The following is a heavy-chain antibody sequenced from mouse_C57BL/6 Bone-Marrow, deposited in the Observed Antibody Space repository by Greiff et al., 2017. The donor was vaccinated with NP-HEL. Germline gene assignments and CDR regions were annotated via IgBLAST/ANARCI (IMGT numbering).Heavy chain of an antibody. V-gene: IGHV5-9-1*02. J-gene: IGHJ1*03. CDR3: TRVGSGYFDV. CDR2: ISSGGDYI. CDR1: GFTFSSYA. Sequence: EVKLVESGEGLVKPGGSLKLSCAASGFTFSSYAMSWVRQTPEKRLEWVAYISSGGDYIYYADPVKGRFTISRDNARNTLYLQMSSLKSEDTAMYYCTRVGSGYFDVWGTGTTVTVSS. D-gene: IGHD3-2*02.